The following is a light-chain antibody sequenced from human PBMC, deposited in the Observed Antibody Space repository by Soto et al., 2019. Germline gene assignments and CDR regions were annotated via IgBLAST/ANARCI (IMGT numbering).Light chain of an antibody. CDR3: LQEYNYPWT. CDR1: QDIRNE. J-gene: IGKJ1*01. V-gene: IGKV1-6*01. CDR2: AAS. Sequence: ALQMTQSPSSLSASVGDRVTITCRASQDIRNELGWYQQKPGKAPKLLIFAASSLQTGVPSRFGGSGSGTDFTLTISSLQPEDFATYYCLQEYNYPWTFGQGTKVEVK.